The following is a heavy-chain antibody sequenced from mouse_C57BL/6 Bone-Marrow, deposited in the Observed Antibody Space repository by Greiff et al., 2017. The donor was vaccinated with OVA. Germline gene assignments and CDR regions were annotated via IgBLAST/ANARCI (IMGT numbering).Heavy chain of an antibody. CDR1: GYTFTSYW. CDR3: ARGSSGYVDYAMDY. V-gene: IGHV1-52*01. Sequence: VQLQQPGAELVRPGSSVKLSCKASGYTFTSYWMHWVKQRPIQGLEWIGNIDPSDSETHYNQKFKDKATLTVNKSSSTAYMQLSSLTSEDSAVYYSARGSSGYVDYAMDYWGQGTSVTVSS. CDR2: IDPSDSET. D-gene: IGHD3-2*02. J-gene: IGHJ4*01.